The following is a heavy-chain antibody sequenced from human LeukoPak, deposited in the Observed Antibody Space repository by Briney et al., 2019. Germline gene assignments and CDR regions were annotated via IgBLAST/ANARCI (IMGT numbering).Heavy chain of an antibody. D-gene: IGHD3-16*01. CDR2: ISSGSSYI. CDR1: GFTFNTYS. J-gene: IGHJ4*02. V-gene: IGHV3-21*04. Sequence: GGSLRLSCAASGFTFNTYSMNWVRQAPGKGLEWVSSISSGSSYIYYADSVKGRFTISRDNAKNSLYLQMNSLRAEDTALYYCARVYYDHVMGPTTHFDYWGQGTLVTVSS. CDR3: ARVYYDHVMGPTTHFDY.